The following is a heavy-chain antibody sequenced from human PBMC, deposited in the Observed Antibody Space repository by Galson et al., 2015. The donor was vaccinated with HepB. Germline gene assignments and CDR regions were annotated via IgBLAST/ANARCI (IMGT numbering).Heavy chain of an antibody. Sequence: SWVRQAPGQGLEWMGRIIPILGIANYAQKFQGRVTITADKSTSTAYMELSSLRSEDTAVYYCARARCSSTSCYARRTSYMDVWGKGTTVTVSS. V-gene: IGHV1-69*04. CDR2: IIPILGIA. J-gene: IGHJ6*03. CDR3: ARARCSSTSCYARRTSYMDV. D-gene: IGHD2-2*01.